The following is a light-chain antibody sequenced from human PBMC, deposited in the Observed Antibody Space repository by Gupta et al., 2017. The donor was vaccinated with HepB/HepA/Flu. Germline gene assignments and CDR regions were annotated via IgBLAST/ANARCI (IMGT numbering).Light chain of an antibody. CDR1: QSISSY. J-gene: IGKJ3*01. CDR3: QQSYRTPFT. Sequence: DIQMTQSPSSLSASVGDRVTITCRASQSISSYLNWYQQKPGKVPKLLIYAASSLQSGVPSSFSGSGSGTDFTLTIRRLQPEGFATYYCQQSYRTPFTFGRGTKVDIK. CDR2: AAS. V-gene: IGKV1-39*01.